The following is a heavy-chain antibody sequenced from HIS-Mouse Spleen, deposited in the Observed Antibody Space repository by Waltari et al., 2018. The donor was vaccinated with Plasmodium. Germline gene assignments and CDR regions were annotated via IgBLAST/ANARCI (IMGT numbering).Heavy chain of an antibody. CDR2: ISNDGSNK. V-gene: IGHV3-30*04. CDR3: ARLYYDFWSGYYPYGMDV. CDR1: GFTFSSYA. Sequence: QVQLVESGGGVVQPGRSLRLSCAASGFTFSSYAMHWVGQAPGKGLEWGAVISNDGSNKYYADSVKGRFTISRDNSKNTLYLQMNSLRAEDTAVYYCARLYYDFWSGYYPYGMDVWGQGTTVTVSS. J-gene: IGHJ6*02. D-gene: IGHD3-3*01.